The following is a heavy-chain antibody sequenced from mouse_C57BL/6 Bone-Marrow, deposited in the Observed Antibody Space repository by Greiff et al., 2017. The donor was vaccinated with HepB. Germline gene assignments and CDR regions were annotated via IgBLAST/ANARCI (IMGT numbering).Heavy chain of an antibody. V-gene: IGHV1-53*01. Sequence: QVQLQQPGTELVKPGASVKLSCKASGYTFTSYWMHWVKQRPGQGLEWIGNINPSNGGTNYNEKFKSKATLTVDKSSSTAYMQLSSLTSEDSAVYYCARGGGIYYYGSSYFDYWGQGTTLTVSS. CDR1: GYTFTSYW. CDR3: ARGGGIYYYGSSYFDY. CDR2: INPSNGGT. D-gene: IGHD1-1*01. J-gene: IGHJ2*01.